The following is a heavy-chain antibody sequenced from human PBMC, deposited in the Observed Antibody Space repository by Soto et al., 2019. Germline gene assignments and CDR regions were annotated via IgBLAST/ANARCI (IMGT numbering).Heavy chain of an antibody. CDR1: GGTFSSYT. J-gene: IGHJ4*02. CDR3: ARVGSGWYGVDDY. D-gene: IGHD6-19*01. V-gene: IGHV1-69*02. CDR2: IIPILGIA. Sequence: QVQLVQSGAEVKKPGSSVKVSCKASGGTFSSYTISWVRQAPGQGLEWMGRIIPILGIANYAQKFQGRVTITADKSTSTAHMELSSLRSEDTAVYYRARVGSGWYGVDDYWGQGTLVTVSS.